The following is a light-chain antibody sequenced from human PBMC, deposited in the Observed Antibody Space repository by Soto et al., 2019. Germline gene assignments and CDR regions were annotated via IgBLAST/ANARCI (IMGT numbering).Light chain of an antibody. V-gene: IGKV3-20*01. CDR3: QQYGSSQFT. CDR2: GAS. CDR1: QSVSSSY. Sequence: EIVLTQSPGTLSLSPGERATLSCRASQSVSSSYLAWYQQKPGQAPRLLIYGASSRATGIPDRFSGSGSGTDFTLSISRLEAEVFAVYYCQQYGSSQFTFGPGTKVDIK. J-gene: IGKJ3*01.